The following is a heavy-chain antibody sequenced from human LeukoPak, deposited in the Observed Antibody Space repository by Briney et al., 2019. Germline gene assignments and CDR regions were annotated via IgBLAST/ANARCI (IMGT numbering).Heavy chain of an antibody. CDR1: GFTLSSYA. V-gene: IGHV3-48*01. CDR3: ARKYYGSGYYFVDY. CDR2: IDSTSSTI. Sequence: PGGSLRLSCAASGFTLSSYAMGWVRQAPGKGLEWVSYIDSTSSTIYYADSVKGRFTISRDNAKNSLYLQMSSLRAEDTAVYYCARKYYGSGYYFVDYWGQGTRVTVSS. J-gene: IGHJ4*02. D-gene: IGHD3-10*01.